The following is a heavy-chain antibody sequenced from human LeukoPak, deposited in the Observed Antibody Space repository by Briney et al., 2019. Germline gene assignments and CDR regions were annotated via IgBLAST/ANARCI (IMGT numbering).Heavy chain of an antibody. Sequence: GASVKVSCKASGYTFTNFGLSWVRQAPGQGLEWMGWISAYNGDTYYAQRFHGRVTMTTDTSTSTAYMELNRLRSDDTAVYYCARDWEGGELGDYWGQGTLVTVSS. D-gene: IGHD1-7*01. CDR1: GYTFTNFG. V-gene: IGHV1-18*01. CDR2: ISAYNGDT. CDR3: ARDWEGGELGDY. J-gene: IGHJ4*02.